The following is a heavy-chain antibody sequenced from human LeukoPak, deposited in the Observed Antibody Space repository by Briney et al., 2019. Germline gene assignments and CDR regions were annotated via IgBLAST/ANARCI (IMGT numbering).Heavy chain of an antibody. J-gene: IGHJ4*02. CDR2: ISSSGSTI. D-gene: IGHD3-16*01. CDR1: GFTFSSYE. V-gene: IGHV3-48*03. CDR3: TTVGDYVWGSYHTANY. Sequence: PGGSLRLSCAASGFTFSSYEMNWVRQAPGKGLEWVSYISSSGSTIYYADSVKGRFTISRDNAKNSLYLQMNSLKTEDTAVYYCTTVGDYVWGSYHTANYWGQGTLVTVSS.